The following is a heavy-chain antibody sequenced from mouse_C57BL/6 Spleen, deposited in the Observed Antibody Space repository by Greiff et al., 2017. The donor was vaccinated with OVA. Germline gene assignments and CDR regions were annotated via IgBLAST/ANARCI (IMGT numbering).Heavy chain of an antibody. V-gene: IGHV1-80*01. CDR2: IYPGDGDT. J-gene: IGHJ3*01. CDR1: GYAFSSYW. CDR3: ARAGPAWFAY. Sequence: QVQLKQSGAELVKPGASVKISCKASGYAFSSYWMNWVKQRPGKGLEWIGQIYPGDGDTTYNGKFKGKATLTADKSSSTAYMQLSSLTSEDSAVYFCARAGPAWFAYWGQGTLVTVSA.